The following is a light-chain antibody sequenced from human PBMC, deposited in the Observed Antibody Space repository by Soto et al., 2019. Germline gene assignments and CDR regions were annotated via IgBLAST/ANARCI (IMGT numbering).Light chain of an antibody. CDR3: SSYTSSSTRV. V-gene: IGLV2-14*03. Sequence: QSALTQPASVSGSPGQSITISCTGTSSDVGAYDFVSWYQQHPDKAPKLMIYEVSNRPSGVSNRFSGSKSVNTATLTISGLQAEEEADYYCSSYTSSSTRVFGTGTKVTVL. CDR1: SSDVGAYDF. CDR2: EVS. J-gene: IGLJ1*01.